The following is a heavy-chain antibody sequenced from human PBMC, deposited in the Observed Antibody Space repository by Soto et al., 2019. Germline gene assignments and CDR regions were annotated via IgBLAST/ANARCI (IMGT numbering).Heavy chain of an antibody. CDR1: GGSISSGDYY. D-gene: IGHD3-3*01. J-gene: IGHJ6*02. CDR2: IYYSGST. CDR3: ARGADFWSGYLNYYYGMDV. Sequence: SETLSLTCTVSGGSISSGDYYWSWIRQPPGKGLEWIGYIYYSGSTYYNPSLKSRVTISVDTSKNQFSLKLSSVTAADTAVYYCARGADFWSGYLNYYYGMDVWGQGTTVTVSS. V-gene: IGHV4-30-4*01.